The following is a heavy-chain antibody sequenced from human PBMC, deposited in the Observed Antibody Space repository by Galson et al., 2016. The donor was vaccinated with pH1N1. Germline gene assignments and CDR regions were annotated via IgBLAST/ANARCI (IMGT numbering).Heavy chain of an antibody. D-gene: IGHD3-10*01. Sequence: SVKVSCKASGGTLSRHTISWVRQAPGQGLEWMGRILPIVGITNYAQKLQGRVTIIADRFTSTVSMELSGLTSDDTDVYYCATETGSSGMDVWDQGTTVTVSS. CDR2: ILPIVGIT. CDR3: ATETGSSGMDV. J-gene: IGHJ6*02. CDR1: GGTLSRHT. V-gene: IGHV1-69*02.